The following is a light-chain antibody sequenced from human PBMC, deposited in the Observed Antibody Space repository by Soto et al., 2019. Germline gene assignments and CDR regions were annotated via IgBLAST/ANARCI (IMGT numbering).Light chain of an antibody. Sequence: EIVLTQSPATLSLSPGERATLSCRASQSVSSYLAWYQQKPGQAPRLLIYDASNRATGIPPRFSGSGYGTDFTLTISSLEHEDLSIYYCQQRSNWPPVTFGGGTKVEIK. CDR3: QQRSNWPPVT. V-gene: IGKV3-11*01. J-gene: IGKJ4*01. CDR2: DAS. CDR1: QSVSSY.